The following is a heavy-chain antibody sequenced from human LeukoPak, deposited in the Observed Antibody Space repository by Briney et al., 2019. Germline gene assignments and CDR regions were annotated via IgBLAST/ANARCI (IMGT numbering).Heavy chain of an antibody. CDR2: IYYSGST. CDR3: ARGGRDGYNLDY. V-gene: IGHV4-59*01. CDR1: GGPISSYY. J-gene: IGHJ4*02. Sequence: SEPLSLTCTVSGGPISSYYWSWIRQPPGKGLEWIGYIYYSGSTNYNPSLKSRVTISVDTSKNQFSLKLSSVTATDTAVYYCARGGRDGYNLDYWGQGTLVTVSS. D-gene: IGHD5-24*01.